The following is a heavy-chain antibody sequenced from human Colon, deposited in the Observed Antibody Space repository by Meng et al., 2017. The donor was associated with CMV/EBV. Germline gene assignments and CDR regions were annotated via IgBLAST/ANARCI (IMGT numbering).Heavy chain of an antibody. J-gene: IGHJ4*02. CDR1: GFTFSSYA. Sequence: GGSLRLSCAASGFTFSSYAMHWVRQAPGKGLEWVAVISYDGSNKYYADSVKGRFTISRDNSKNTLYLQMNSLRAEDTAVYYCAREIYSSSSGSHFDYWGQGTLVTVSS. D-gene: IGHD6-6*01. CDR2: ISYDGSNK. CDR3: AREIYSSSSGSHFDY. V-gene: IGHV3-30*04.